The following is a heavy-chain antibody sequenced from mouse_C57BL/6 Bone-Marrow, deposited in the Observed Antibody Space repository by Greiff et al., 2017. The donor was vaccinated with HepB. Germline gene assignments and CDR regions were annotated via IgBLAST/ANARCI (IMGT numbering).Heavy chain of an antibody. CDR2: IDPSDSYT. Sequence: QVQLQQPGAELVRPGTSVKLSCKASGYTFTSYWMHWVKQRPGQGLEWIGVIDPSDSYTNYNQKFKGKATLTVDTSSSTAYMQLSSLTSEDSAVYYCARSGTTVVAFDYWGQGTTLTVSS. D-gene: IGHD1-1*01. CDR3: ARSGTTVVAFDY. V-gene: IGHV1-59*01. J-gene: IGHJ2*01. CDR1: GYTFTSYW.